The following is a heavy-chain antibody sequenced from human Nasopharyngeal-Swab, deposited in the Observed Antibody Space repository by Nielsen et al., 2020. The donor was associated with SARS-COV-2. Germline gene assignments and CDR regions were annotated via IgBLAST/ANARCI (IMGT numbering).Heavy chain of an antibody. CDR1: GGTFSSYV. CDR2: IIPIFGTA. CDR3: ARDGAYSSTWSVFYNWFDP. D-gene: IGHD6-13*01. V-gene: IGHV1-69*13. J-gene: IGHJ5*02. Sequence: SVKVSCKASGGTFSSYVISWVRQAPGQGLEWMGGIIPIFGTANYAQKFQGRVTITADESTSTAYMELSSLRSEDTAVYYCARDGAYSSTWSVFYNWFDPWGQGTLVTVSS.